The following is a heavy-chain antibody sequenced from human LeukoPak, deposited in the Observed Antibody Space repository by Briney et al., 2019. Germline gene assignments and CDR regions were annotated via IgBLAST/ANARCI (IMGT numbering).Heavy chain of an antibody. CDR2: IKPDGTTK. J-gene: IGHJ6*02. Sequence: GGSLRLSCAASGFPFSSYSMTWVRQAPGKGLEWVANIKPDGTTKFYVDSVKGRFTISRDNALNSLYLQMNSLRAEDTALYHCARNNGMDVWGQGTTVIVSS. CDR3: ARNNGMDV. V-gene: IGHV3-7*03. CDR1: GFPFSSYS.